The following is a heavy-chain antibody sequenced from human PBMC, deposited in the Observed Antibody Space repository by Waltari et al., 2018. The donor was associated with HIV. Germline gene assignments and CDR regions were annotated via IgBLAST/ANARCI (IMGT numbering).Heavy chain of an antibody. V-gene: IGHV1-2*02. CDR2: INPRSGDT. J-gene: IGHJ4*02. D-gene: IGHD7-27*01. Sequence: QLVQSGAEETKPGASVKVSCKASGYTFSNYYIHWVRQAPGQGLEWMGWINPRSGDTHYAHKFQGGVTITRDTSISTVYMELSRLTYDDTADYYCARGYSAQNPKLGAGGYWGQGTLVTVSS. CDR3: ARGYSAQNPKLGAGGY. CDR1: GYTFSNYY.